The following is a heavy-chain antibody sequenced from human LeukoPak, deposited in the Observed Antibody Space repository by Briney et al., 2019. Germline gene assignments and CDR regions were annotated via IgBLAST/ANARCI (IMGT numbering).Heavy chain of an antibody. CDR3: ARGYSSGWSNWFDP. CDR2: IKQDGSEK. J-gene: IGHJ5*02. D-gene: IGHD6-19*01. Sequence: GGSLRLSCAASGFTFSSYWMSWVRQAPGKGLEWVANIKQDGSEKYYVDSVKGRFTISRDNSKNTLYLQMNSLRADDTALYYCARGYSSGWSNWFDPWGQGTLVTVSS. V-gene: IGHV3-7*01. CDR1: GFTFSSYW.